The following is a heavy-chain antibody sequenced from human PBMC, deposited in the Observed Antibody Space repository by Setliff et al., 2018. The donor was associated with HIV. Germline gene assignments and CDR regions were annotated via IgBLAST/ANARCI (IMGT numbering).Heavy chain of an antibody. CDR1: GYTFTTYA. CDR3: ARAVASKNIRGEYYFDY. Sequence: ASVKVSCKASGYTFTTYAISWVRQAPGQGLEWMGWISTHNDDTDYAQKFQGRVTMTRDTSTSTVYMELRSPRSEDTAIYYCARAVASKNIRGEYYFDYWGQGTLVTVSS. D-gene: IGHD3-16*01. V-gene: IGHV1-18*01. CDR2: ISTHNDDT. J-gene: IGHJ4*02.